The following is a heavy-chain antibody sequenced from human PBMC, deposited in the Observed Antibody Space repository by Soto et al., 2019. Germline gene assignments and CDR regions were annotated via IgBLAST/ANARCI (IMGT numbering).Heavy chain of an antibody. D-gene: IGHD3-9*01. Sequence: SVKVCSEESGYTITSYARQWVRQAPRQRLEWMGWINADNGNTKYSQKLQGRVTMTTDTSTSTAYMELRSLRSDDTAVYYCARDLGAIYDILTGYGMDVWGQGTTVTVSS. J-gene: IGHJ6*02. V-gene: IGHV1-3*01. CDR2: INADNGNT. CDR3: ARDLGAIYDILTGYGMDV. CDR1: GYTITSYA.